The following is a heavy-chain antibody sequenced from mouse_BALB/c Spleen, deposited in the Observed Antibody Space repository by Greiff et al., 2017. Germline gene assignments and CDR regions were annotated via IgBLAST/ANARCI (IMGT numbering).Heavy chain of an antibody. D-gene: IGHD2-14*01. J-gene: IGHJ4*01. Sequence: VNLVESGPGLVAPSQSLSITCTVSGFSLTSYGVHWVRQPPGKGLEWLGVIWAGGSTNYNSALMSRLSISKDNSKSQVFLKMNSLQTDDTAMYYCASAYYRTHYAMDYWGQGTSVTVSS. CDR2: IWAGGST. CDR3: ASAYYRTHYAMDY. V-gene: IGHV2-9*02. CDR1: GFSLTSYG.